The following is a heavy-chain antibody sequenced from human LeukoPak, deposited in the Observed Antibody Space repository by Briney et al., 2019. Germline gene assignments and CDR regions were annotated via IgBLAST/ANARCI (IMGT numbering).Heavy chain of an antibody. Sequence: ASVKVSCKASGYTLTSYGISWVRQAPGQGLEWMGWISAYNGNTNYAQKLQGRVTMTTDTSTTTAYMELRSLRSDDTAVYYCARDHGYSSGWGTDYWGQGTLVTDSS. CDR3: ARDHGYSSGWGTDY. J-gene: IGHJ4*02. CDR2: ISAYNGNT. CDR1: GYTLTSYG. V-gene: IGHV1-18*01. D-gene: IGHD6-19*01.